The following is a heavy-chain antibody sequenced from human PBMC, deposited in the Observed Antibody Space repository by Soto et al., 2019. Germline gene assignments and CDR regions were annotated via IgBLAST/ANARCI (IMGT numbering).Heavy chain of an antibody. Sequence: SVTLSLTCSFSGASPVSHYHLTWLRQPPGKGLEWMGYIFNSGTTFYNPSLTSRLSISMDTSGNHFSLELRSVTAADTAVYYCALALGPTTGLDYWGQGTLVTVFS. D-gene: IGHD1-26*01. CDR3: ALALGPTTGLDY. J-gene: IGHJ4*02. V-gene: IGHV4-31*02. CDR1: GASPVSHYH. CDR2: IFNSGTT.